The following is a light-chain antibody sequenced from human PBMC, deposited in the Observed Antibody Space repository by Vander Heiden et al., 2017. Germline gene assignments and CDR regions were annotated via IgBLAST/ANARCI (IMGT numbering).Light chain of an antibody. V-gene: IGLV2-14*01. CDR3: HSYTSTSTLYV. Sequence: QSALPQHASVSGSPGQSITISCTGTSSDVGGYIFVSWYRQHPGKAAKVIIYDVNNRPSGVSNRFSGSKSGNTASLTISGLQAEDEAHYYCHSYTSTSTLYVFGTGTKVTVL. CDR1: SSDVGGYIF. CDR2: DVN. J-gene: IGLJ1*01.